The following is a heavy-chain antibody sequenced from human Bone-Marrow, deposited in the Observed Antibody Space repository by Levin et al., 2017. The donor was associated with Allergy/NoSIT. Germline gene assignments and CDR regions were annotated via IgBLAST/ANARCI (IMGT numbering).Heavy chain of an antibody. CDR1: GFTFSNSW. J-gene: IGHJ5*02. CDR2: IKEDGSEK. Sequence: GGSLRLSCAASGFTFSNSWMSWVRQAPGKGLEWVANIKEDGSEKYYVDSVKGRFTISRDNAKNSRYVQMNSLRAEETAVYYCARVQFRRATIGARWFDPWGQGTLVTVSS. D-gene: IGHD5-24*01. CDR3: ARVQFRRATIGARWFDP. V-gene: IGHV3-7*01.